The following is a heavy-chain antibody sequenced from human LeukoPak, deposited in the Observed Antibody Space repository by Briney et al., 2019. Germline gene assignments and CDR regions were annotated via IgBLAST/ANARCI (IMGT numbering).Heavy chain of an antibody. V-gene: IGHV3-9*01. Sequence: GGSLRLSCAASGFTFSSYALSWVRQAPGKGLEWVSGISWNSGSIGYADSVKGRFTISRDNAKNSLYLQMNSLRAEDTALYYCAKGAYSYGYYFDYWGQGTLVTVSS. CDR1: GFTFSSYA. D-gene: IGHD5-18*01. J-gene: IGHJ4*02. CDR3: AKGAYSYGYYFDY. CDR2: ISWNSGSI.